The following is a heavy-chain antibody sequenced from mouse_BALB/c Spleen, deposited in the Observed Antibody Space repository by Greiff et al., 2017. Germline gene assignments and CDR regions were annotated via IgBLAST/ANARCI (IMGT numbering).Heavy chain of an antibody. V-gene: IGHV10-1*02. Sequence: EVKLVESGGGLVKPGGSLKLSCAASGFTFNTYAMNWVRQAPGKGLEWVARMRSKSNNYATYYADSVKDRFTISRDDSQSMLYLQMNNLKTEDTAMYYCVRQITTVVAYYFDYWGQGTTLTVSS. D-gene: IGHD1-1*01. CDR3: VRQITTVVAYYFDY. J-gene: IGHJ2*01. CDR1: GFTFNTYA. CDR2: MRSKSNNYAT.